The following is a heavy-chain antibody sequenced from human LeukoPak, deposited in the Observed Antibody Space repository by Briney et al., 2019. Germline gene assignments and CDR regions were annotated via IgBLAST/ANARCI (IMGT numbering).Heavy chain of an antibody. D-gene: IGHD1-26*01. J-gene: IGHJ3*02. CDR3: ARLDSGSYGAFDI. V-gene: IGHV3-7*01. CDR1: GFSVTTND. Sequence: GGSLRLSCAVSGFSVTTNDMSWVRQAPGKGLEWVANIKQDGSEKYYVDSVKGRFTISRDNAKNSLYLQMNSLRAEDTAVYYCARLDSGSYGAFDIWGQGTMVTVSS. CDR2: IKQDGSEK.